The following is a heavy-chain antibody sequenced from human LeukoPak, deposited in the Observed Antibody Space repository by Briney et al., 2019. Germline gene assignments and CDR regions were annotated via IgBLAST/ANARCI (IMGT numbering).Heavy chain of an antibody. Sequence: GGSLRLSCATSGFSLNDYGMHWVRQAPGKGLEWVSFIRYDSNNKYYADSVKGRFTISRDNSKNTLDLQMNSLRAGDTAVYYCAKGRSKFCSSTSCSIDDWGQGTLVTVSS. CDR2: IRYDSNNK. CDR1: GFSLNDYG. D-gene: IGHD2-2*01. J-gene: IGHJ4*02. V-gene: IGHV3-30*02. CDR3: AKGRSKFCSSTSCSIDD.